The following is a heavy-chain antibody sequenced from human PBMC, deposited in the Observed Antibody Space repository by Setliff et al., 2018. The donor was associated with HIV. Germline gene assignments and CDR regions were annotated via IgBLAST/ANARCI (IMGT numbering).Heavy chain of an antibody. CDR3: ASSSYYFDSSAFDI. CDR1: GGSISSGSYY. Sequence: KPSETLSLTCAVSGGSISSGSYYWSWIRQPAGKGREWIGRIYTSGSTNYNPSLKSRVTISVDTSKNQFSLKLSSVTAADTAVYYCASSSYYFDSSAFDIWGQGTMVTVSS. V-gene: IGHV4-61*02. J-gene: IGHJ3*02. D-gene: IGHD3-22*01. CDR2: IYTSGST.